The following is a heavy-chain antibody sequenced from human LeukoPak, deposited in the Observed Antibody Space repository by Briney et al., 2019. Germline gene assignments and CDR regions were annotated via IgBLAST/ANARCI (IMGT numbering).Heavy chain of an antibody. D-gene: IGHD2-15*01. CDR3: AKGYCTGASCYVLDS. CDR1: GYDFTTNY. CDR2: INPSVGST. V-gene: IGHV1-46*01. Sequence: ASVTVSFMASGYDFTTNYIHWVRQAPGKGLDWMGPINPSVGSTTYGQRFQGRVTMTRDTSTTTVYMDLSSLTSEDTAIYYCAKGYCTGASCYVLDSWGQGTLVTVSS. J-gene: IGHJ4*02.